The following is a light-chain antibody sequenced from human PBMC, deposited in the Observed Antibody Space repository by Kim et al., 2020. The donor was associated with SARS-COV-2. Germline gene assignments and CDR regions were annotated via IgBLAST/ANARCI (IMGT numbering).Light chain of an antibody. CDR3: QQSNDRSLT. V-gene: IGKV3-15*01. Sequence: SVSPGERATLSCRASESVSSNLAWYQQKPGQAPRLLMYDASTRATGVPARFSGSGSGTEFTLTISSLQSEDFAVYYCQQSNDRSLTFGGGTKLEI. CDR2: DAS. J-gene: IGKJ4*01. CDR1: ESVSSN.